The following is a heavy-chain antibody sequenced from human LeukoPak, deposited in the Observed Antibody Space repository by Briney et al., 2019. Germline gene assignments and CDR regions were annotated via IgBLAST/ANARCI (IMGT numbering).Heavy chain of an antibody. CDR1: GFTFSSYG. D-gene: IGHD4-17*01. V-gene: IGHV3-33*01. CDR3: ARAPHDYGDLFDY. J-gene: IGHJ4*02. Sequence: GRSLRLSCAASGFTFSSYGMHWVRQAPGKGLEWVAVIWYDGDNKYYADSVKGRFTISRDVSKDTLYLQMSSLRAEDTAVYYCARAPHDYGDLFDYWGQGTLVTVSS. CDR2: IWYDGDNK.